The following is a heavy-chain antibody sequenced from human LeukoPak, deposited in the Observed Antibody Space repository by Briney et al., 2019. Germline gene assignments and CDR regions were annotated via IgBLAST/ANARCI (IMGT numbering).Heavy chain of an antibody. V-gene: IGHV1-18*01. CDR2: ISAYNGNT. J-gene: IGHJ4*02. D-gene: IGHD3-9*01. Sequence: ASVKVSCKTSGYTFTSYGISWVRQAPGQGLEWMGWISAYNGNTNYAQKVQGRVTMTTDTSTSTAYMELRSLRSDDTAVYYCARDYDILTGQALDFDYWGQGTLVTVSS. CDR3: ARDYDILTGQALDFDY. CDR1: GYTFTSYG.